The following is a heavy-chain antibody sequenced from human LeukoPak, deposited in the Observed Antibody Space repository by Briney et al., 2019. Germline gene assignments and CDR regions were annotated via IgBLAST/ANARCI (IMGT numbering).Heavy chain of an antibody. CDR3: ARGALYYDILTGYYNWDYYYMDV. V-gene: IGHV1-2*02. CDR1: GYTFTGYY. J-gene: IGHJ6*03. Sequence: GASVKVSCKASGYTFTGYYMHWVRQAPGQGLEWMGWINPNSGGTNYAQKFQGRVTMTRDTSISTAYMELSRLRSDDTAVYYCARGALYYDILTGYYNWDYYYMDVWGKGTTVTVSS. CDR2: INPNSGGT. D-gene: IGHD3-9*01.